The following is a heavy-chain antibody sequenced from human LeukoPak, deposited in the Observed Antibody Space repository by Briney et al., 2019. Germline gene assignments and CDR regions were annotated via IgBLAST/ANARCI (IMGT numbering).Heavy chain of an antibody. V-gene: IGHV3-7*01. Sequence: GGSLRLSCAASGFTLSSYWVSWVRQAPGKGLEWVANIKQDGSEKYYVDSVKGRFTVSRDNAKNSLFLEMNSLRAEDTAVYYCAKDSGRFLEWLNYFDYWGQGTLVTVSS. CDR1: GFTLSSYW. J-gene: IGHJ4*02. CDR3: AKDSGRFLEWLNYFDY. D-gene: IGHD3-3*01. CDR2: IKQDGSEK.